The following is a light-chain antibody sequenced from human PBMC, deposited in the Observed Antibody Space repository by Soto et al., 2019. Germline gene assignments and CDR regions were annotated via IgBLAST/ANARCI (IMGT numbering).Light chain of an antibody. CDR1: QSVSSSY. Sequence: EIVLTQSPGTLSLSPGERATLSCRASQSVSSSYIGWYQQKPGQAPRLLISGSSSRATGIPDRFSGSGSGTDFTLTLSRLEPADSAVYYCQQYGSSPHTFGRGTKVEI. CDR3: QQYGSSPHT. J-gene: IGKJ2*01. V-gene: IGKV3-20*01. CDR2: GSS.